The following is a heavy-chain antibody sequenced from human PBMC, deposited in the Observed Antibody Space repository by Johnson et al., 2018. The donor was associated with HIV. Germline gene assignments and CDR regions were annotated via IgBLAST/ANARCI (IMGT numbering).Heavy chain of an antibody. CDR1: GFTFSRYA. CDR3: AKAGAVAGPGIDAFDI. CDR2: ISYDGSNT. V-gene: IGHV3-30*04. J-gene: IGHJ3*02. D-gene: IGHD6-19*01. Sequence: VQLVESGGGVVQPGRSLRLSCAASGFTFSRYAMHWVRQAPGQGLEWVAVISYDGSNTYYADSVKGRFTISRDNSKNTLYLQMNSLRAEDTAVYYCAKAGAVAGPGIDAFDIWGQGTMVTVSS.